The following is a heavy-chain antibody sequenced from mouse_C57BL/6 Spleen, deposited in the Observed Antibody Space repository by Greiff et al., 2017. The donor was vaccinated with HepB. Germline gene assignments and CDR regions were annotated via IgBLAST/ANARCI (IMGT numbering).Heavy chain of an antibody. D-gene: IGHD1-1*01. CDR2: INPSNGGT. Sequence: QVQLQQPGTELVKPGASVKLSCKASGYTFTSYWMHWVKQRPGQGLEWIGNINPSNGGTNYNEKFKSKATLTVDKSSSTAYMQLSSLTSEDSAVYYCARERIYYYGSSWYFDVWGTGTTVTVSS. J-gene: IGHJ1*03. V-gene: IGHV1-53*01. CDR3: ARERIYYYGSSWYFDV. CDR1: GYTFTSYW.